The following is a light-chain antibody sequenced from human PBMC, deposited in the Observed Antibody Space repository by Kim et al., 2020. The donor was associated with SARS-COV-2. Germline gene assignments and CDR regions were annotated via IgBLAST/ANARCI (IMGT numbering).Light chain of an antibody. CDR3: QQYGSSLTIT. V-gene: IGKV3-20*01. Sequence: EIVLTQSPGTLSLSPGERATLSCRASQSVSSSYLAWYQQKPGQAPRLLIYAASSRATGIPDRFSGSGSGTDFTLTISRLDPEDFAVYYCQQYGSSLTITFGQGTRLEIK. CDR1: QSVSSSY. J-gene: IGKJ5*01. CDR2: AAS.